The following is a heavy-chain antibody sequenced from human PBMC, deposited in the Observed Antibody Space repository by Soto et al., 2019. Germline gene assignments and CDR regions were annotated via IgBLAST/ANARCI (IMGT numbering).Heavy chain of an antibody. CDR2: IYHSGST. V-gene: IGHV4-4*02. D-gene: IGHD6-25*01. CDR3: ARAAAGDNWFDP. J-gene: IGHJ5*02. Sequence: SETLSLTCAVSGGSISSSNWWSWVRQPPGKGLEGIGEIYHSGSTNYNPSLKSQVTISVDKSKNQFSLKLSPVTAAAPAVYYWARAAAGDNWFDPGAEGTLLTVPS. CDR1: GGSISSSNW.